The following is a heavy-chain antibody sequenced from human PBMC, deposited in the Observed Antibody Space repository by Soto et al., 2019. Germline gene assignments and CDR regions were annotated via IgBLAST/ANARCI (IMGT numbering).Heavy chain of an antibody. V-gene: IGHV1-3*01. Sequence: ASVKVSCKASGYTFTSYAMHWVRQAPGQRLEWMGWINAGNGNTKYSQKFQGRVTITRDTSASTAYMELSSLRSEDTAVYYCASSGSIHNWFDPWGQGTLVTVSS. CDR1: GYTFTSYA. J-gene: IGHJ5*02. CDR2: INAGNGNT. CDR3: ASSGSIHNWFDP.